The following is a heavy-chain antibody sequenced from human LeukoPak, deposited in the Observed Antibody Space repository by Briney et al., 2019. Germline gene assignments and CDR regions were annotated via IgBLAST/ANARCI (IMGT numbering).Heavy chain of an antibody. CDR2: IFRSGST. V-gene: IGHV4-39*07. J-gene: IGHJ4*02. Sequence: SETLSLTCSVSGGSISSSSYYRGWIRQPPGKGLEWIGSIFRSGSTHYNPSLESRVTISVDTSKNQFSLKLKFVTAADTAVYYCASIDKGWGQGTLVTVS. CDR3: ASIDKG. CDR1: GGSISSSSYY.